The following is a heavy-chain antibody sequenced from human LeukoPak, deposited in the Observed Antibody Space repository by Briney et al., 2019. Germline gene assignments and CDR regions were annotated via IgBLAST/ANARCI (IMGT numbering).Heavy chain of an antibody. CDR2: ISGSGDST. J-gene: IGHJ4*02. V-gene: IGHV3-23*01. CDR3: AKGSGRSGSNGYQDF. Sequence: LGGSLRLSCATSGITLSSFAMSWVRQAPGKGLEWVSAISGSGDSTYYADSVKGRFTISRDNSKNTLYLQINSLRAEDTAVYYCAKGSGRSGSNGYQDFWGQGTLVTVSS. D-gene: IGHD3-22*01. CDR1: GITLSSFA.